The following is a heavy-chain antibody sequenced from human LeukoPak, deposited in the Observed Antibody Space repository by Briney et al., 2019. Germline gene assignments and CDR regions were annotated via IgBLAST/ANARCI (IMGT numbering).Heavy chain of an antibody. CDR3: ARDRYDSSGYHGMDV. J-gene: IGHJ6*02. V-gene: IGHV4-39*07. D-gene: IGHD3-22*01. CDR2: IYYSATT. CDR1: GGSISTTYYY. Sequence: SETLSLTCTVSGGSISTTYYYWNWIRQPPGKGLEWIGNIYYSATTDYNPPLKSRLTMSVDTSKNHFSLKLSSVTAADTAVYYCARDRYDSSGYHGMDVWGQGTTVTVSS.